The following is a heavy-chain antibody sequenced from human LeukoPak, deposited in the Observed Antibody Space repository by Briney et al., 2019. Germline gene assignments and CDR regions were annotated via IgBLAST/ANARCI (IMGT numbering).Heavy chain of an antibody. CDR2: IKEDGSEK. Sequence: GGSLRLSCAASGFTFSNAWMSWVRQAPGKGLEWLANIKEDGSEKYYVDSVKGRFTISRDNGENSLYLQMNSLRGDDTAVCYCARTGERDYWGQGTLVTVSS. V-gene: IGHV3-7*01. D-gene: IGHD7-27*01. J-gene: IGHJ4*02. CDR3: ARTGERDY. CDR1: GFTFSNAW.